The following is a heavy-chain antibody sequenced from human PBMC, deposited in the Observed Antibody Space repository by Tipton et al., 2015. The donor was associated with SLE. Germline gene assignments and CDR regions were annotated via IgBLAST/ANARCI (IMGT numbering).Heavy chain of an antibody. D-gene: IGHD5-12*01. CDR1: GYSFSSYW. V-gene: IGHV5-51*03. CDR2: TYPGDADP. J-gene: IGHJ4*02. Sequence: QLVQSGAEVKKPGESLKISCKGSGYSFSSYWIGWVRQVPGKGLDWMGITYPGDADPRYSPSFQGHVTISVDKSITTAYLQWSSLKASDTAIYYCATTSNGYDYSFDYWGQGTLVTVSP. CDR3: ATTSNGYDYSFDY.